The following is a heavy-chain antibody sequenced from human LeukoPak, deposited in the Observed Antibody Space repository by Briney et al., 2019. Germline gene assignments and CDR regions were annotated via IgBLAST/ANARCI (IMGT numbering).Heavy chain of an antibody. CDR1: GYTFTGYY. J-gene: IGHJ4*02. CDR2: INPNSGGT. V-gene: IGHV1-2*06. Sequence: GASVKVSCKASGYTFTGYYMHWVRQAPGQGLEWMGRINPNSGGTNYAQKFQGRVTMTRDTSISTACMELSRLRSDDTAVYYCARAKPLGAVAGFDYWGQGTLVTVSS. CDR3: ARAKPLGAVAGFDY. D-gene: IGHD6-19*01.